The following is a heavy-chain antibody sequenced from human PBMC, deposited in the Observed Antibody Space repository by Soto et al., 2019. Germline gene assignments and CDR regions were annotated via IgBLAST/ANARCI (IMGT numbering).Heavy chain of an antibody. Sequence: PWETLSLTCTVSGGSISSGGYYWSWIRQHPGKGLEWIGYIYYTGSAYYNPSLKSRLTISVDTSTNQFSLKLSSVTAEDTAVYYCAREAYYYDSSGYFSKYFDSWGQGTLVTVSS. CDR3: AREAYYYDSSGYFSKYFDS. D-gene: IGHD3-22*01. CDR1: GGSISSGGYY. CDR2: IYYTGSA. V-gene: IGHV4-31*03. J-gene: IGHJ4*02.